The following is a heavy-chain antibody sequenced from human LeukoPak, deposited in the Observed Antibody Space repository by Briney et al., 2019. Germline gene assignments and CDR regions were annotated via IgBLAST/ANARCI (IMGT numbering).Heavy chain of an antibody. V-gene: IGHV4-59*01. CDR3: ARDSTFTYCSSTSCYGYGMDV. CDR2: IYYSGST. D-gene: IGHD2-2*01. CDR1: GGSIGSYY. Sequence: SETLSLTCTVSGGSIGSYYWSWIRQPPGKGLEWIGYIYYSGSTNYNPSLKSRVTISVDTSKNQFSLKLSSVTAADTAVYYCARDSTFTYCSSTSCYGYGMDVWGKGTTVTVSS. J-gene: IGHJ6*04.